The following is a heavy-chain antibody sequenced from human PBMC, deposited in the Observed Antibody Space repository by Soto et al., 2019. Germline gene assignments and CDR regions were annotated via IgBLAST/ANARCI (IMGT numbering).Heavy chain of an antibody. V-gene: IGHV1-3*01. J-gene: IGHJ4*02. Sequence: ASVKVSCKASGYTFTSYAMHWVRQAPGQRLEWMGWINAGNGNTKYSQKFQGRVTITRDTSASTAYMELSSLRSEDTAVYYCARGTSGWYGELFIFDYWGQGTLVTVSS. CDR3: ARGTSGWYGELFIFDY. CDR2: INAGNGNT. D-gene: IGHD6-19*01. CDR1: GYTFTSYA.